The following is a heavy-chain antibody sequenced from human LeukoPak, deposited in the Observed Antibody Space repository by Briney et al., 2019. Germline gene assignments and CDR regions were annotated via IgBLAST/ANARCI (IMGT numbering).Heavy chain of an antibody. D-gene: IGHD2-2*01. CDR2: TNPKSGKT. J-gene: IGHJ6*03. CDR1: GYTFPDYY. V-gene: IGHV1-2*02. CDR3: ARDDLGCSSVRCYHQPAYLDV. Sequence: ASVKVSCKASGYTFPDYYMHWVRQAPGQGLEWMGWTNPKSGKTNYAQKFQGRVTMTRDTSIDTAYMELSRLRSDDTAVYYCARDDLGCSSVRCYHQPAYLDVWGKGTTVTVSS.